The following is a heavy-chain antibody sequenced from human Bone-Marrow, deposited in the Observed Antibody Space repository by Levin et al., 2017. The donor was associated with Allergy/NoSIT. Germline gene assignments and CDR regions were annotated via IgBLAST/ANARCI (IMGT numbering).Heavy chain of an antibody. CDR3: ARVRQAGYYESTGSYRVTLWYFDL. D-gene: IGHD3-22*01. J-gene: IGHJ2*01. CDR1: GILFSSYD. V-gene: IGHV3-21*04. CDR2: ISAGGNYI. Sequence: SCAASGILFSSYDMNWVRQAPGKGLEWVSSISAGGNYIYYADSVKGRFTISRDNAKNSLFLQMNGLRAADTALYYCARVRQAGYYESTGSYRVTLWYFDLWGRGTLVTVSS.